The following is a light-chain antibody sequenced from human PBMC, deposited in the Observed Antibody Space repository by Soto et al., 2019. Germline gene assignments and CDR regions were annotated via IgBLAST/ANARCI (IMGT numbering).Light chain of an antibody. CDR1: QSLLYRSNNRNY. Sequence: DIEMTQSPESLAVSLGERATINCKSNQSLLYRSNNRNYLARYQQKPRQPPRLLVHWASTRESGVPDRFSGSGSETDFTLTISGLQAEDVAVYYCQQYYTSPLTFGPGTKVHLK. CDR2: WAS. J-gene: IGKJ3*01. V-gene: IGKV4-1*01. CDR3: QQYYTSPLT.